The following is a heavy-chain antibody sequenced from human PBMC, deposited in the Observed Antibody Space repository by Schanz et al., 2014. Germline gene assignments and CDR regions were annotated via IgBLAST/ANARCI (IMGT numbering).Heavy chain of an antibody. D-gene: IGHD4-17*01. CDR2: IRNDGNNK. J-gene: IGHJ4*02. Sequence: HVQLVESGGGVVQPGGSLRLSCAASGFPFSFSGMQWVRQAPGKGLEWVAFIRNDGNNKYYADSVKGRFTISRDNSKNTLYLQMSSLRGEDTAVYYCAKAPYADYGYFHHWGQGTLVTVSS. V-gene: IGHV3-30*02. CDR3: AKAPYADYGYFHH. CDR1: GFPFSFSG.